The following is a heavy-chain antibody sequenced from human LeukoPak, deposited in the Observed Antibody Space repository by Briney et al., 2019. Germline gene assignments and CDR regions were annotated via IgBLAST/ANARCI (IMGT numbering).Heavy chain of an antibody. D-gene: IGHD3-22*01. J-gene: IGHJ4*02. CDR1: GFTFSSSN. Sequence: GGSLRLSCAASGFTFSSSNMNWVRQAPGRGLEWVSYIRSSGSTIYYADSVKGRFTISRDNAKNSLYLQMNSLRAEDTAVYYCARVPGYYDGSGYTPHFDYWGQGTLVTVSS. CDR2: IRSSGSTI. CDR3: ARVPGYYDGSGYTPHFDY. V-gene: IGHV3-48*04.